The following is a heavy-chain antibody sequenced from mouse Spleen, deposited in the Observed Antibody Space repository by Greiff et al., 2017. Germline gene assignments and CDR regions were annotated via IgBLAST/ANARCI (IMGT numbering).Heavy chain of an antibody. CDR2: INPSNGGT. Sequence: VQLQQSGAELVKPGASVKLSCKASGYTFNSYYMYWVKQRPGQGLEWIGEINPSNGGTNFNEKFKSKATLTVDKSSSTAYMQLSSLTSEDSAVYYFTRREGNYYAMDYWGQGTSVTVSS. CDR1: GYTFNSYY. D-gene: IGHD2-1*01. V-gene: IGHV1S81*02. CDR3: TRREGNYYAMDY. J-gene: IGHJ4*01.